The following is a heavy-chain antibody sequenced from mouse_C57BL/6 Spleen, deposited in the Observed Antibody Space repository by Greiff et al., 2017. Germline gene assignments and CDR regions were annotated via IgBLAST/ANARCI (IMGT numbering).Heavy chain of an antibody. D-gene: IGHD1-1*01. CDR3: ARDPYYGSSYDWYFDV. J-gene: IGHJ1*03. Sequence: EVQLQQSGPGLVKPSQSLSLTCSVTGYSITSGYYWNWIRQFPGNKLEWMGYISYDGSNNYNPSLKNRISITRDTSKNQFFLKLNSVTTEDTATXYCARDPYYGSSYDWYFDVWGTGTTVTVSS. CDR2: ISYDGSN. V-gene: IGHV3-6*01. CDR1: GYSITSGYY.